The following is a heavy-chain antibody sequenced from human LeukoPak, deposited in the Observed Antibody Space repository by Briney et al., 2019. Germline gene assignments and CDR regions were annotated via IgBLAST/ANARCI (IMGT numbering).Heavy chain of an antibody. CDR2: LTDSGDAT. D-gene: IGHD6-19*01. CDR3: AKSRIAVPPRPDY. J-gene: IGHJ4*02. CDR1: GFTFSRYA. Sequence: GGSLRLSCAVSGFTFSRYAMSWVRQAPGTGLEWVGSLTDSGDATYYADSVKGRLTISRDNSNSTLYLHISGLRDEDTAVYYCAKSRIAVPPRPDYWGQGTLVTVSS. V-gene: IGHV3-23*01.